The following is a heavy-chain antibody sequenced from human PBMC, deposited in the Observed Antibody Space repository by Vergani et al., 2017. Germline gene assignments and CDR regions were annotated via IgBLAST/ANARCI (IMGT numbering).Heavy chain of an antibody. D-gene: IGHD6-13*01. J-gene: IGHJ6*02. CDR2: IYYSGST. V-gene: IGHV4-59*01. Sequence: QVQLQESGPGLVKPSETLSLTCTVSGGSISSYYCSWIRQPPGKGLDWIGNIYYSGSTNYNSSLNSRVNISVDTSKNQFCLKLSAVTAAYTAVYYCARDRIAAGWGMDVWGQGTTVTVSS. CDR3: ARDRIAAGWGMDV. CDR1: GGSISSYY.